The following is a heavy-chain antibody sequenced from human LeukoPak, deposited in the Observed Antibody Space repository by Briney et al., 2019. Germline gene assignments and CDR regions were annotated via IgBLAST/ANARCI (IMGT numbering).Heavy chain of an antibody. J-gene: IGHJ4*02. D-gene: IGHD2-2*01. Sequence: GGSLRLSCAASGFTISSYGMHWVRQAPGKGLEWVAFIRYDGSNKYYADSVKGRFTISRDNSKNTLYLQMNSLRAEDTAVYYCAKGRSIVVVPAALDYWGQGTLVTVSS. CDR2: IRYDGSNK. CDR3: AKGRSIVVVPAALDY. CDR1: GFTISSYG. V-gene: IGHV3-30*02.